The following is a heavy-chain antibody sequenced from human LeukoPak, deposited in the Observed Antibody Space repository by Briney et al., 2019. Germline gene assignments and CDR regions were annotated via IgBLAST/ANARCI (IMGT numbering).Heavy chain of an antibody. D-gene: IGHD2-2*03. CDR2: ISSSSSYI. CDR1: GFTFSSYS. Sequence: GGSLRLSCAASGFTFSSYSMNWVRQAPGKGLEWASSISSSSSYIYYADSVKGRFTISRDNAKNSLYLQMNSLRAEDTAVYYCARDWIDDAFDIWGQGTMVTVSS. J-gene: IGHJ3*02. CDR3: ARDWIDDAFDI. V-gene: IGHV3-21*01.